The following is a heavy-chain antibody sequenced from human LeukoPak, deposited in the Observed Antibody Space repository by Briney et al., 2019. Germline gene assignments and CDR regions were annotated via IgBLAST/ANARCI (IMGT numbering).Heavy chain of an antibody. Sequence: SDTLSLTCTVSGGSISSGSYYCSWIRQPAGKGLEWIGRIYTRGSTNYNPSFKRRVTISVDTSKNQFSLKLSSVTAADTAMYYCARERGAYCGGDCYANWFDPWGQGTLVTVSS. CDR2: IYTRGST. CDR3: ARERGAYCGGDCYANWFDP. J-gene: IGHJ5*02. D-gene: IGHD2-21*02. V-gene: IGHV4-61*02. CDR1: GGSISSGSYY.